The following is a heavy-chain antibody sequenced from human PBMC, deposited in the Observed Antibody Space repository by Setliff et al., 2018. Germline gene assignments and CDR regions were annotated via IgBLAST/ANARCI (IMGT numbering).Heavy chain of an antibody. Sequence: GASVKVSCKASGYTFNSYAMHWVRQAPGQGLEWMGWINAGKGNTKYSQKFQDRVTITRDTSATTAYMELSSLRSEDTAVYYCARVGFRGVMSAYFDFWGQGTQVTVSA. V-gene: IGHV1-3*01. CDR2: INAGKGNT. CDR3: ARVGFRGVMSAYFDF. J-gene: IGHJ4*02. CDR1: GYTFNSYA. D-gene: IGHD3-10*01.